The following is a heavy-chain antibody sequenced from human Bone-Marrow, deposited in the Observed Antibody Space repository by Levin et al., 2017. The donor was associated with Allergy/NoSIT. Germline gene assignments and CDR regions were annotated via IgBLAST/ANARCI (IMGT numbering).Heavy chain of an antibody. CDR3: ATSPNLGY. CDR1: GFTVGSNY. CDR2: IYSGGSM. Sequence: GGSLRLSCAASGFTVGSNYMRWIRQAPGQGLDWVSLIYSGGSMYYADSVKGRFTISRDGSKNTLYLQMNNLRAEDTAVYYCATSPNLGYWGQGTLVTVSS. V-gene: IGHV3-53*01. J-gene: IGHJ4*02.